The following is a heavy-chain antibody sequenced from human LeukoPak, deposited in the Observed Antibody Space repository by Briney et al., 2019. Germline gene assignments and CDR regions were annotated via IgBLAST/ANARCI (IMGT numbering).Heavy chain of an antibody. V-gene: IGHV1-8*03. J-gene: IGHJ4*02. CDR2: MNPNSGNT. Sequence: ASVKVSCKASGYTFTSYDINWVRQATGQGLEWMGWMNPNSGNTGYAQKFQGRVTITRNTSISTAYMELSSLRSEDTAVYFCFSLHDSDLSGPPTHWGQGTLVIVSS. D-gene: IGHD3-22*01. CDR3: FSLHDSDLSGPPTH. CDR1: GYTFTSYD.